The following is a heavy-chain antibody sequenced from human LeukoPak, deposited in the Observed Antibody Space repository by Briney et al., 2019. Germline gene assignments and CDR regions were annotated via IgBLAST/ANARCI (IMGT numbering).Heavy chain of an antibody. V-gene: IGHV3-23*01. D-gene: IGHD2-21*02. CDR1: GFTFNTHA. CDR2: ISGGGGFT. J-gene: IGHJ4*02. Sequence: PGGSLRLSCAASGFTFNTHAMSWVRQAPGKGLEWVSAISGGGGFTYYADSVKGRFSFSRDNSKSTLYLQMHSLRAEDTAVYYCARAGGDSATLSYFDYWGQGTLVTVSS. CDR3: ARAGGDSATLSYFDY.